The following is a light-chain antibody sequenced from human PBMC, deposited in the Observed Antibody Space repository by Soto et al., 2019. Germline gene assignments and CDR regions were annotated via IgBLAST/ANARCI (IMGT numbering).Light chain of an antibody. J-gene: IGKJ2*01. Sequence: EIVMTQSPATLSVSPGERATLSCRASQSVSSNLAWYQQKPGQAPRLLIYGASPRATGIPARFSGSGSGTEFTLTISSLQSEDFAVYYCQQYNIWPPLYTFGQGTKLEIK. CDR3: QQYNIWPPLYT. CDR1: QSVSSN. V-gene: IGKV3-15*01. CDR2: GAS.